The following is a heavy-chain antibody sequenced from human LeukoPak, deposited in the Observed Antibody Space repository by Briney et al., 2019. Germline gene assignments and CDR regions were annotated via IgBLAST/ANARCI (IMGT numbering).Heavy chain of an antibody. D-gene: IGHD2/OR15-2a*01. CDR3: ARDEADNIDP. J-gene: IGHJ5*02. V-gene: IGHV4-59*01. CDR1: GGSISSYY. CDR2: IYYSGST. Sequence: PSETLSLTCTVSGGSISSYYWSWIRQPPGKGLEWIGYIYYSGSTNYNPSLKSRVTISADTSKNQFSLKLSSVTAADTAVYYCARDEADNIDPWGQGTLVTVSS.